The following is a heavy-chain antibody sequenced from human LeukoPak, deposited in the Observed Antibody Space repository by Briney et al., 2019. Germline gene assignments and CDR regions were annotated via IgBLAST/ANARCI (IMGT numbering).Heavy chain of an antibody. CDR2: IWFGGSKE. CDR1: GSIFSNYG. J-gene: IGHJ4*02. Sequence: GGPLRLSCAASGSIFSNYGTQWARRSPGKGRQWGAVIWFGGSKEYYTGSVKGRFPISRDNAHNTLYMQMNSLRAEDTAVYYCARGSQSTWGFFAYWGQGTRVTVSS. V-gene: IGHV3-33*01. CDR3: ARGSQSTWGFFAY. D-gene: IGHD1-1*01.